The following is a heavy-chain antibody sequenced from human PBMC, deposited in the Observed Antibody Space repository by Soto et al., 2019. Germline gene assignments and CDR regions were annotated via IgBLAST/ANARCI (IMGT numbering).Heavy chain of an antibody. J-gene: IGHJ4*02. V-gene: IGHV3-21*01. Sequence: GRSLRLSCADSGVICRSSTMSWVRQAPGKGLEWVSSISSSSSYIYSTDSLKGRFTISRDNAKNSLYLHMNSLRAEDTAVYYCARDLGELYAVWGQGTLVTVSS. CDR1: GVICRSST. D-gene: IGHD2-8*01. CDR3: ARDLGELYAV. CDR2: ISSSSSYI.